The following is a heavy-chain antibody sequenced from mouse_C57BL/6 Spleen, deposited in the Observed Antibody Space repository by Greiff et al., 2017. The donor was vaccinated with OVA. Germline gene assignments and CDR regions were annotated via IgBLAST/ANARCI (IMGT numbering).Heavy chain of an antibody. Sequence: DVKLVESGGGLVKPGGSLKLSCAASGFTFSDYGMHWVRQAPEKGLEWVAYISSGSSTIYYADTVKGRFTISRDNAKNTLFLQMTSLRSEDTAMYYCASRTTVVMDYWGQGTSVTVSS. D-gene: IGHD1-1*01. CDR2: ISSGSSTI. CDR3: ASRTTVVMDY. V-gene: IGHV5-17*01. J-gene: IGHJ4*01. CDR1: GFTFSDYG.